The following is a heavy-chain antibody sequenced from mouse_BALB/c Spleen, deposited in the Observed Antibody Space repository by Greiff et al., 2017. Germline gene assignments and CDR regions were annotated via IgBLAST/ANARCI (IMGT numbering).Heavy chain of an antibody. V-gene: IGHV1-28*01. CDR1: GYSFTSYY. Sequence: EVQLQQSGPELMKPGASVKISCKASGYSFTSYYMHWVKQSHGKSLEWIGYIDPFNGGTSYNQKFKGKATLTVDKSSSTAYMHLSSLTSEDSAVYYCARDGYGYGWGQGTTLTVSS. J-gene: IGHJ2*01. CDR2: IDPFNGGT. CDR3: ARDGYGYG. D-gene: IGHD2-2*01.